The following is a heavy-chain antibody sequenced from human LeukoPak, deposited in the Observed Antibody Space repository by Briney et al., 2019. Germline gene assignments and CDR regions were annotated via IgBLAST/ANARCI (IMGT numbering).Heavy chain of an antibody. J-gene: IGHJ4*02. CDR2: VSHDGSKR. V-gene: IGHV3-30*18. CDR3: AKDTPSPNSGFYHY. D-gene: IGHD1-26*01. Sequence: GGSLRLSCAASGFTFSSSGMHWVRQAPGKGLEWVSTVSHDGSKRYYGDSVKGRFIISRDNSRDTVYLQMNSLRGEDTAVYFCAKDTPSPNSGFYHYWGQGTPVTVSS. CDR1: GFTFSSSG.